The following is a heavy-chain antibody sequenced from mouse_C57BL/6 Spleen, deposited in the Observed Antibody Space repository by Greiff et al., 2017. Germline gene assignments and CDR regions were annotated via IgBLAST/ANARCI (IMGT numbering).Heavy chain of an antibody. CDR3: ASYYNSSWFAY. CDR2: IWGFGST. Sequence: VQVVESGPGLVAPSQSLSITCTVSGFSLTSYGVDWVRQSPGKGLEWLGVIWGFGSTNYNSALKSRLSISKDNSKSQVFLKMNSLQTDDTAMYYCASYYNSSWFAYWGQGTLVTVSA. D-gene: IGHD2-12*01. CDR1: GFSLTSYG. J-gene: IGHJ3*01. V-gene: IGHV2-6*01.